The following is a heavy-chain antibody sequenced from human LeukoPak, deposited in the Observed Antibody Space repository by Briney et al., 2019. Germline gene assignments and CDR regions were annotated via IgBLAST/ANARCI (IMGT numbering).Heavy chain of an antibody. CDR3: TRGGPSTVAAAGSVADY. D-gene: IGHD6-13*01. Sequence: SETLSLTCAVYGGSFSGYYWSWIRQPPGKGLEWIGEINHSGSTNHNPSLKSRVTISVDTSKNQFSLKLSSVTAADTAVYYCTRGGPSTVAAAGSVADYWGQGTLVTVSS. CDR1: GGSFSGYY. CDR2: INHSGST. J-gene: IGHJ4*02. V-gene: IGHV4-34*01.